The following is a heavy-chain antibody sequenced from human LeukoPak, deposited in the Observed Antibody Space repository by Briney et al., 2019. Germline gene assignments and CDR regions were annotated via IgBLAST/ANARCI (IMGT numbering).Heavy chain of an antibody. CDR2: INYSGRT. CDR3: ARQVTGYCSSTSCHSDF. D-gene: IGHD2-2*01. Sequence: PSETLSLTCTVSGGSISSSSYYWGWIRQPPGKELEWIGSINYSGRTYCNPSLKSRVTTSVDTSKNQFSLKLSSVTAADTAVYYCARQVTGYCSSTSCHSDFWGQGTLVTVSS. J-gene: IGHJ4*02. CDR1: GGSISSSSYY. V-gene: IGHV4-39*01.